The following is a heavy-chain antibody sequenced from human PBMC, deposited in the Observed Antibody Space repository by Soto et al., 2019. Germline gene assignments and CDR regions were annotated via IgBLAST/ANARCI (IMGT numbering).Heavy chain of an antibody. V-gene: IGHV1-2*02. CDR2: INPNSGGT. J-gene: IGHJ3*02. D-gene: IGHD5-12*01. CDR3: ARDPSGWLQPHGFDI. Sequence: ASVKVSCKASGYTFTGYYMHWVRQAPGQGLEWMGWINPNSGGTNYAQKFQGRVTMTRDTSISTAYMELSRLRSDDTAVYYCARDPSGWLQPHGFDIWGQGTMVTVSS. CDR1: GYTFTGYY.